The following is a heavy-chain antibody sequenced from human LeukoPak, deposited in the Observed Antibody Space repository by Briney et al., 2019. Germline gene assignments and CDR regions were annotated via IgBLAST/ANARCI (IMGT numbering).Heavy chain of an antibody. V-gene: IGHV3-33*03. CDR2: IWNDGTNR. D-gene: IGHD1-7*01. CDR3: AKGLRHNWDYSVDC. J-gene: IGHJ4*02. CDR1: GFSFSNYG. Sequence: GGSLRLSCEASGFSFSNYGMHWVRQAPGKGLERVAVIWNDGTNRNYGDSVKGRFTVSRDNSKNTLYLQMSSLRAEDTAVYYCAKGLRHNWDYSVDCWGQGTLVTVS.